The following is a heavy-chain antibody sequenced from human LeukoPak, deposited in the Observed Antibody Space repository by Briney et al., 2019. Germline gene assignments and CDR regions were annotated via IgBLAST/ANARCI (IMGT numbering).Heavy chain of an antibody. CDR3: ATADRGYNRLD. D-gene: IGHD5-24*01. Sequence: ASVKVPCKVSGYTLTELSMHWVRQAPGKGLEWMGGFDPEDGETIYAQKFQGRATMTEDTSTDTAYMELSSLRSEDTAVYYCATADRGYNRLDWGQGTLVTVSS. CDR1: GYTLTELS. CDR2: FDPEDGET. J-gene: IGHJ4*02. V-gene: IGHV1-24*01.